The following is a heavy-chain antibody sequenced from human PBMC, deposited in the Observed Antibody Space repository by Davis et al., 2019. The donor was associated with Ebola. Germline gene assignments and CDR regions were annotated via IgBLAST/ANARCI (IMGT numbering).Heavy chain of an antibody. Sequence: PGGFLRLSCAASGFTVSSNYMSWVRQAPGKGLEWVSVIYSGGSTYYADSVKGRFTISRDNSKNTLYLQMNSLRAEDTAVYYCARDGGHYYDSSGYPDWGQGTLVTVSS. CDR2: IYSGGST. CDR1: GFTVSSNY. J-gene: IGHJ4*02. V-gene: IGHV3-66*02. D-gene: IGHD3-22*01. CDR3: ARDGGHYYDSSGYPD.